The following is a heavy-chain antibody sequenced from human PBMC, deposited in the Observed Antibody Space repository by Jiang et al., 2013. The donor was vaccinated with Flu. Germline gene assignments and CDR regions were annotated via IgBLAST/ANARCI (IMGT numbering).Heavy chain of an antibody. CDR1: GYTFTSYD. CDR2: MNPNSGNT. CDR3: ARGHVGGVRWLGINNWFDP. J-gene: IGHJ5*02. Sequence: SGAEVKKPGASVKVSCKASGYTFTSYDINWVRQATGQGLEWMGWMNPNSGNTGYAQKFQGRVTMTRNTSISTAYMELSSLRSEDTAVYYCARGHVGGVRWLGINNWFDPWGQGTLVTVSS. V-gene: IGHV1-8*01. D-gene: IGHD3-9*01.